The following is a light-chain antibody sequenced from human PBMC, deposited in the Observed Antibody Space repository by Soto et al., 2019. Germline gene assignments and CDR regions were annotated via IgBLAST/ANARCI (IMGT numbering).Light chain of an antibody. CDR2: EVS. CDR3: SSYAGSSYV. J-gene: IGLJ1*01. CDR1: SSDVGGYNY. Sequence: QSVLTQPPSASGSPGQSVTISCTGTSSDVGGYNYVSWYQQHPGKAPKLMIYEVSKRPSGVPDRFSGSKSGNTASLTVSGLQAEDEPDYYCSSYAGSSYVFGTGTKLTVL. V-gene: IGLV2-8*01.